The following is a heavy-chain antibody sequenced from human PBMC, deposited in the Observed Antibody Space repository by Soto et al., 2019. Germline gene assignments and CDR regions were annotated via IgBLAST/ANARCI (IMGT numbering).Heavy chain of an antibody. V-gene: IGHV3-30-3*01. CDR1: GFTFSSYA. Sequence: GGSLRLSCAASGFTFSSYAMHWVRQAPGKGLEWVAVISYDGSNKYYADSVKGRFTISRDNSKNTLYLQMNSLRAEDTAVYYCARDRLTGTTPYYGMDVWGQGTMVTVSS. CDR3: ARDRLTGTTPYYGMDV. CDR2: ISYDGSNK. D-gene: IGHD1-7*01. J-gene: IGHJ6*02.